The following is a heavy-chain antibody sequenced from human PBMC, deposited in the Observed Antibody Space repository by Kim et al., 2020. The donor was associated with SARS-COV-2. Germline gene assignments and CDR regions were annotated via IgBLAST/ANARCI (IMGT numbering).Heavy chain of an antibody. CDR1: GFQFCVYC. CDR3: VRDHWRPLDY. D-gene: IGHD4-17*01. Sequence: GGSLRLSCATSGFQFCVYCLRWVRQAPGKGLEWVPNIKQDGTEQYYVDSVRGRFTISRDNSRNSLYLHMNSLRADDTALYYCVRDHWRPLDYRDQG. J-gene: IGHJ1*01. V-gene: IGHV3-7*01. CDR2: IKQDGTEQ.